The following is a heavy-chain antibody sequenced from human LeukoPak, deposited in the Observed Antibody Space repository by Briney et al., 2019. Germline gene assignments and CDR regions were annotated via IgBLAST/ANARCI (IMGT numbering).Heavy chain of an antibody. CDR3: AKEDGDYANSFDY. CDR1: GFTFSSYA. Sequence: GGSLRLSCAASGFTFSSYAMHWVRQAPGKGLEWVAVISYDGSNKYYADSVKGRFTISRDNSKNTLYLQMNSLRAEDTAVYYCAKEDGDYANSFDYWGQGTLVTVSS. J-gene: IGHJ4*02. CDR2: ISYDGSNK. V-gene: IGHV3-30-3*01. D-gene: IGHD4-17*01.